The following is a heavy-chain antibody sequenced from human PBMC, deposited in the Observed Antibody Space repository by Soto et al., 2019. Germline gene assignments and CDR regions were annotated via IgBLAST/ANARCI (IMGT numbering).Heavy chain of an antibody. Sequence: GASVKVSCKASGGTFSSYAISWVRQAPGQGLEWMGGIIPIFGTANYAQKFQGRVTITADESTSTAYMELSSLRSEDTAVYYCAREKSPRYYYYYGMDVWGQGTPVTVSS. CDR3: AREKSPRYYYYYGMDV. CDR1: GGTFSSYA. CDR2: IIPIFGTA. V-gene: IGHV1-69*13. J-gene: IGHJ6*02.